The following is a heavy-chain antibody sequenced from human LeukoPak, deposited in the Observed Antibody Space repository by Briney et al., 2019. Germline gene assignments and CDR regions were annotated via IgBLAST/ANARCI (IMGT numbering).Heavy chain of an antibody. CDR1: GFSVSSSY. CDR3: ARESVGSHAIDY. CDR2: IYSAGPT. V-gene: IGHV3-53*01. Sequence: GGCLRLSCAASGFSVSSSYMSWVRQAPGKGLEWVSVIYSAGPTHYADSVKGRFTISRDKSENTLHLQMNSLRAEDTAIYYCARESVGSHAIDYWGQGTLVTVSS. J-gene: IGHJ4*02. D-gene: IGHD4-23*01.